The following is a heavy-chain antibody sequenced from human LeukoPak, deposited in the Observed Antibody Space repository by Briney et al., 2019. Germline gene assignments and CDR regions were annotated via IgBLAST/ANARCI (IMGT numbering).Heavy chain of an antibody. Sequence: GGSLRLSCAASGFTFSNAWMSWVRQAPGKGLEWVGRIKSKTDGGTTDYAAPVKGRFTISRDDSKNTLYLQMNSLKTEDTAVYYCTTDRCSSTSCRPTDYWGQGTLVPVSS. D-gene: IGHD2-2*01. J-gene: IGHJ4*02. CDR3: TTDRCSSTSCRPTDY. CDR1: GFTFSNAW. CDR2: IKSKTDGGTT. V-gene: IGHV3-15*01.